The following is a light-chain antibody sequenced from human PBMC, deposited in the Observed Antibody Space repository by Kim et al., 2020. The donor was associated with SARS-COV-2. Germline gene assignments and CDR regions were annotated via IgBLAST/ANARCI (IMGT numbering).Light chain of an antibody. J-gene: IGLJ3*02. Sequence: QSVLTQPPSASATPGQRVTISCSGSSSNIGSNSINWYQQLPGTAPKLLMFSNNKRPSGVPDRFSGSKSGTSASLAISGLQYEDEANYYCAAWDDSLNGLVFGGGTQLTVL. CDR1: SSNIGSNS. V-gene: IGLV1-44*01. CDR2: SNN. CDR3: AAWDDSLNGLV.